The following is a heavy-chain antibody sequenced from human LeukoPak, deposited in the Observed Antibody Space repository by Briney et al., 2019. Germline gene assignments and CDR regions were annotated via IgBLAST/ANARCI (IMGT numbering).Heavy chain of an antibody. CDR2: ISSSSSYT. J-gene: IGHJ4*02. CDR1: GFTFSSYS. V-gene: IGHV3-21*01. D-gene: IGHD6-13*01. Sequence: GGSLRLSCAASGFTFSSYSMNWVRQAPGKGLEWVSSISSSSSYTYYADSVKGRFTISRDNAKNSLYLQMNSLRAEDTAVYYCARAPPRHSSSWTGPFDYWGQGTLVTVSS. CDR3: ARAPPRHSSSWTGPFDY.